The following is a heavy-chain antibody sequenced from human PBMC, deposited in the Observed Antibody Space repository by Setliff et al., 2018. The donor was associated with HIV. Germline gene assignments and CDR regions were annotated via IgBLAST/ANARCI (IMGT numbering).Heavy chain of an antibody. V-gene: IGHV4-4*08. CDR1: GASISSFY. Sequence: SETLSLTCSVSGASISSFYWSWIRQPPGKRLEWIGFSYISGYTKYNPSLEGRFTISRDNARKSLYLQMNSLTTEDTALYYCVKDGSLAGRYYHYMDVWGKGTTVTVSS. CDR2: SYISGYT. CDR3: VKDGSLAGRYYHYMDV. D-gene: IGHD6-19*01. J-gene: IGHJ6*03.